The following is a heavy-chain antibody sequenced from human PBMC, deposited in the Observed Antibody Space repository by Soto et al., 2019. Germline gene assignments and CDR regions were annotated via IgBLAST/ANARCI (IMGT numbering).Heavy chain of an antibody. CDR1: GFTFDDYA. CDR2: ISWNSGSI. J-gene: IGHJ4*02. D-gene: IGHD6-13*01. CDR3: AKDRVLVLSSYVDY. V-gene: IGHV3-9*01. Sequence: EVQLVESGGGLVQPGRSLRLSCAASGFTFDDYAMHWVRQAPGKGLGWVSGISWNSGSIGYADSVKGRFTITIDNAKNSLDLQMNSLGAQDTSSYYCAKDRVLVLSSYVDYWGQGTLVTVSS.